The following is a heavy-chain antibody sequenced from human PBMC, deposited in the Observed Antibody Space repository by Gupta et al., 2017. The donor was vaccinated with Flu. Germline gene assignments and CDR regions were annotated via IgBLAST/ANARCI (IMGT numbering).Heavy chain of an antibody. J-gene: IGHJ3*02. D-gene: IGHD2-2*01. CDR3: ARGYCSSTSCYRDGFDI. CDR2: IYRSGST. CDR1: ISSDDYY. Sequence: ISSDDYYWSWIRQPPGKVLEWIGYIYRSGSTYYNASLKSRVTISRDTSKNQFSLKLNSVTAADTAVYYCARGYCSSTSCYRDGFDIWGQGTMVT. V-gene: IGHV4-30-4*01.